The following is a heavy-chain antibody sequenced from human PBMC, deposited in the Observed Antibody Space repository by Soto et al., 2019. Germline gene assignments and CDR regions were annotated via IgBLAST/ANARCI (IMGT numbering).Heavy chain of an antibody. D-gene: IGHD2-21*01. Sequence: EVQLVESGGDLVKPGGSLRLSCAASMFRFHDAWLNWVRQAPGKGLEWVGRMKSFGSGGTREYAAPVKDRFTISRDDSRSMFYLQMDRLKTEDAAVYHCVWSGRSETLTLWGSGTLVIVSS. CDR1: MFRFHDAW. V-gene: IGHV3-15*01. J-gene: IGHJ4*02. CDR2: MKSFGSGGTR. CDR3: VWSGRSETLTL.